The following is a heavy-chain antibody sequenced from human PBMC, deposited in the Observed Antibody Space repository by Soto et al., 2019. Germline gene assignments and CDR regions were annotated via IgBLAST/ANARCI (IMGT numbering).Heavy chain of an antibody. CDR1: GYRFTSYW. Sequence: GESLKISCKGSGYRFTSYWIGWVRQMPGKGLEWMGIIYPGDSDTRYSPSFQGQVTISADKSISTAYLQWSSLKASDTAMYYCARQTTIFGVVMPRLPAYYMDVWGKGTTVTVSS. CDR3: ARQTTIFGVVMPRLPAYYMDV. J-gene: IGHJ6*03. CDR2: IYPGDSDT. V-gene: IGHV5-51*01. D-gene: IGHD3-3*01.